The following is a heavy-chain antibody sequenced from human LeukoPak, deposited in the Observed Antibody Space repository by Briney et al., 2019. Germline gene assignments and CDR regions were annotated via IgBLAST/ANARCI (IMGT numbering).Heavy chain of an antibody. CDR2: IRSKAHGGTP. CDR1: GFSFGDYA. Sequence: GGSLRLSCTASGFSFGDYAMSWVRQAPGMGLEWVGFIRSKAHGGTPEYAASVKGRFTISRDDSKSIAYLQMDSLETEDTAVYYCTRGGDGYNYWNYWGQGTLVTVSS. CDR3: TRGGDGYNYWNY. V-gene: IGHV3-49*04. D-gene: IGHD5-24*01. J-gene: IGHJ4*02.